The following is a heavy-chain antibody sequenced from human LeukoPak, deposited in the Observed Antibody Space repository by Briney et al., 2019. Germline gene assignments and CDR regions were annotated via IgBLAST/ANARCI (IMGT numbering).Heavy chain of an antibody. CDR2: ISSSSTTI. D-gene: IGHD3-16*01. V-gene: IGHV3-48*01. CDR1: GFTFSSYS. J-gene: IGHJ3*02. CDR3: ARVGDDDTFDI. Sequence: GRSLRLSCAASGFTFSSYSMNWVRQAPGKGLEWVSYISSSSTTIYYADSVKGRFTISRDNAKNTLYLQMGSLRAEDMAVYYCARVGDDDTFDIWGQGTMVTVSS.